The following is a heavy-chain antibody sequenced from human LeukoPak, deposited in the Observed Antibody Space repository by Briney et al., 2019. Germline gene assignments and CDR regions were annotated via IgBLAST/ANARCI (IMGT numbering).Heavy chain of an antibody. Sequence: PSQTLSLTCIVSGGSISTGDYYCSWIRQPAGKGLEWIGRIYTTGSTNYNPSLESRVTMSVDTSKHQFSLKLSSVTAADTAVYYCARPKYYDILTGYYTPPYFDYWGQGTLVTVSS. CDR3: ARPKYYDILTGYYTPPYFDY. J-gene: IGHJ4*02. CDR1: GGSISTGDYY. D-gene: IGHD3-9*01. CDR2: IYTTGST. V-gene: IGHV4-61*02.